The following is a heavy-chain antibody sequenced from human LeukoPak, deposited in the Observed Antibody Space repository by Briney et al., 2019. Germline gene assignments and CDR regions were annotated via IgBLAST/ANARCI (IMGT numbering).Heavy chain of an antibody. CDR1: GYTFTSYD. J-gene: IGHJ5*02. D-gene: IGHD3-16*01. CDR2: MNPNSGNT. V-gene: IGHV1-8*01. CDR3: ARAGGISVSIPGWFDP. Sequence: ASVKVSCKASGYTFTSYDINWVRQATGQGLEWMGWMNPNSGNTGYAQKFQGRVTMTRNTSISTAYMELSSLRSEDTAVYYCARAGGISVSIPGWFDPWSQGTLVTVSS.